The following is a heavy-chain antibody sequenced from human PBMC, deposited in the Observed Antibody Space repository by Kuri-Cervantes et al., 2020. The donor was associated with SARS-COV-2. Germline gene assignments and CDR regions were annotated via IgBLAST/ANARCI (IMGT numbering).Heavy chain of an antibody. J-gene: IGHJ6*04. CDR2: IYYSGST. Sequence: TFSSYAMSWVRQPPGKGLEWIGGIYYSGSTYYNPSLKSRVTISVDTSKNQFSLKLSSVTAADTAVYYCARVDVWGKGTTVTVSS. CDR1: TFSSYA. CDR3: ARVDV. V-gene: IGHV4-39*07.